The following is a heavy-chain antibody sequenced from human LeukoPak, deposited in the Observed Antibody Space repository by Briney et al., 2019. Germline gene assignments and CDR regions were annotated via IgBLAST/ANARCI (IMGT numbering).Heavy chain of an antibody. V-gene: IGHV4-30-2*01. D-gene: IGHD5-12*01. CDR1: GGSISSGGYS. CDR3: ARGGYSGYDPIDY. Sequence: SQTLSLTCAVSGGSISSGGYSWSWIRQPPGKGLEWIGYISHSGSTYYNPSLKSRVTISVDRSKNQFSLKLSSVTAADTAMYHCARGGYSGYDPIDYWGQGTLVTVSS. J-gene: IGHJ4*02. CDR2: ISHSGST.